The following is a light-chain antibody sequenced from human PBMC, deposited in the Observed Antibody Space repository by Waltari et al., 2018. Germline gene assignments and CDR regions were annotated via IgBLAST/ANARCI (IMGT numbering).Light chain of an antibody. CDR3: SSYTSSSTLV. J-gene: IGLJ2*01. V-gene: IGLV2-14*01. CDR2: AVT. Sequence: QSALTQPASVSGSPGQSITISCTGTSSAVGGYNYVSWYQQHPGKAPKLMIYAVTNRPSGISNRFSGSKSGNTASLTISGLQGEDEADYYCSSYTSSSTLVFGGGTKLTVL. CDR1: SSAVGGYNY.